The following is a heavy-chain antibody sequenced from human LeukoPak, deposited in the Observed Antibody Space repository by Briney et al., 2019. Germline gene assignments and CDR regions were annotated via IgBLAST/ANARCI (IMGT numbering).Heavy chain of an antibody. D-gene: IGHD4-17*01. CDR1: GXSFDTYW. V-gene: IGHV5-51*01. CDR2: IYPGDSDT. J-gene: IGHJ5*01. Sequence: GESLKISFKGFGXSFDTYWIAWVRQKPGKGLEWMGIIYPGDSDTRYRPSLQGQVTISADKSINIAYLQWTSLKASDTAMYYCARRTYGDYNDWFDSWGQGTLVTVSS. CDR3: ARRTYGDYNDWFDS.